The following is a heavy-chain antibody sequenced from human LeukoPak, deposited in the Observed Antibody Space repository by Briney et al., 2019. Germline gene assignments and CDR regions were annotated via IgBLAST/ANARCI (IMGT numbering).Heavy chain of an antibody. J-gene: IGHJ4*02. Sequence: SETLSLTCAVYGGSFSGYYWSWIRQPPGKGLEWIGEINHSGSTNYNPSLKSRVTISVDTSKNQFSLKLSSVTAADTAVYYCARDIITGPPRFDYWGQGSLVTVSS. CDR2: INHSGST. CDR1: GGSFSGYY. CDR3: ARDIITGPPRFDY. V-gene: IGHV4-34*01. D-gene: IGHD1-14*01.